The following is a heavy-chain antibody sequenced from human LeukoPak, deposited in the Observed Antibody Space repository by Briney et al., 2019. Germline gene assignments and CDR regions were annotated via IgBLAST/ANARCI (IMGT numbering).Heavy chain of an antibody. V-gene: IGHV1-69*05. Sequence: GASVKVSCKASGGTFSSYAISWVRQAPGQGLEWMGGIIPIFGTANYAQKFQGRVTITRDTSASTAYMELSSLRSEDTAVYYCASSSIGWLQFDNWFDPWGQGTLVTVSS. CDR3: ASSSIGWLQFDNWFDP. CDR1: GGTFSSYA. J-gene: IGHJ5*02. CDR2: IIPIFGTA. D-gene: IGHD5-24*01.